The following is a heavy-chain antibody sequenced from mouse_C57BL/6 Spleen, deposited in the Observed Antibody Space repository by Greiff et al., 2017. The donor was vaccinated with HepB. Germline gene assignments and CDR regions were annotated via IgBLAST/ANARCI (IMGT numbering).Heavy chain of an antibody. J-gene: IGHJ2*01. CDR3: AKSGGTTVVARD. V-gene: IGHV1-54*01. D-gene: IGHD1-1*01. CDR1: GYAFTNYL. CDR2: INPGSGGT. Sequence: QVQLQQSGAELVRPGTSVKVSCKASGYAFTNYLIEWVKQRPGQGLEWIGVINPGSGGTNYNEKFKGKATLTADKSSSTAYMQLSSLTSEDSAVYFCAKSGGTTVVARDWGQGTTLTVSS.